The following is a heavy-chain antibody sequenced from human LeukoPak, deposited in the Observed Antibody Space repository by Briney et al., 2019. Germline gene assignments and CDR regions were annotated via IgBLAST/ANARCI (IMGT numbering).Heavy chain of an antibody. V-gene: IGHV3-23*01. CDR1: GFTFSSYA. Sequence: GGSLRLSCAASGFTFSSYAMSGVRQAPGKGLEWVSAISGSGGSTYYADSVKGRFTISRDNSKNTLYLQMNSLRAEDTAVYYCAKSARYFDWLLYPLDAFDIWGQGTMVTVSS. CDR3: AKSARYFDWLLYPLDAFDI. D-gene: IGHD3-9*01. CDR2: ISGSGGST. J-gene: IGHJ3*02.